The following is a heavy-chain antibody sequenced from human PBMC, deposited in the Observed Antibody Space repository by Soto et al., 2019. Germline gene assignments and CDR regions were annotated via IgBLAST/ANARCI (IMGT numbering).Heavy chain of an antibody. CDR2: INPNSGGT. CDR1: GYTFTGYY. D-gene: IGHD6-13*01. V-gene: IGHV1-2*02. J-gene: IGHJ6*02. CDR3: ARVGSSWYNYYYYGMDV. Sequence: QVQLVQSGAEVKKPGASVKVSCKASGYTFTGYYMHWVRQAPGQGLEWMGWINPNSGGTNYAQKFQVRVTMTRDTSISTAYMELSRLRSDDTAVYYCARVGSSWYNYYYYGMDVWGQGTTVTVSS.